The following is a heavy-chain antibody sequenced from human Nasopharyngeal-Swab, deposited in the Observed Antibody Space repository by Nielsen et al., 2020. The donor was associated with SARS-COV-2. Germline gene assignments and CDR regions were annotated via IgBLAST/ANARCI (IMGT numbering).Heavy chain of an antibody. D-gene: IGHD6-19*01. Sequence: TLSLTCTVSGGSISSGGYYWSWIRQHPGKGLEWIGYIYYSGSTYYNPSLKSRVTISVDTSKNQFSLKLSSVTAADTAVYYCARVLSSGWHKYFQHWGQGTLVTVSS. CDR2: IYYSGST. CDR3: ARVLSSGWHKYFQH. J-gene: IGHJ1*01. CDR1: GGSISSGGYY. V-gene: IGHV4-31*03.